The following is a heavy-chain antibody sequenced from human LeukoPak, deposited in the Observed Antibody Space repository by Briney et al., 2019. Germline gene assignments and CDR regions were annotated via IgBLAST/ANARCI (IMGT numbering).Heavy chain of an antibody. D-gene: IGHD3-22*01. J-gene: IGHJ4*02. CDR1: GYTLTELS. CDR2: FDPEDGET. V-gene: IGHV1-24*01. Sequence: ASVKVSCKVSGYTLTELSMHWVRQAPGKGLEWMGGFDPEDGETIYAQKFQGRVTMTEDTSTDTAYMELSSLRSEDTAVYYCATGPRKEARNAYYDSSGYYHFDYWGQGTLVTVSS. CDR3: ATGPRKEARNAYYDSSGYYHFDY.